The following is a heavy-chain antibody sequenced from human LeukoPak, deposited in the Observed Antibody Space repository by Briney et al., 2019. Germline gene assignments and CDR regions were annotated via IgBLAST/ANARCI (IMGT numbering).Heavy chain of an antibody. Sequence: PGGSLRLSCAASGITFSDFGMHWVRQAPGKGLEWVAVISYDGSNKYYADSVKGRFTISGDNSKDTLYLQMNSLRVEDTAVYYCAKDSSNGWYYLDYWGQGILVTVSS. J-gene: IGHJ4*02. D-gene: IGHD6-19*01. CDR1: GITFSDFG. CDR3: AKDSSNGWYYLDY. V-gene: IGHV3-30*18. CDR2: ISYDGSNK.